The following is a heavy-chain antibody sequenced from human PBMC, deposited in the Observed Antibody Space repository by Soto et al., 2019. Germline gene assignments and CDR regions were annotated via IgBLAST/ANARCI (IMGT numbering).Heavy chain of an antibody. Sequence: QVQLVQSGAEVKKPGSSVKVSCKASGGTFSSYAISWVRQAPGQGLEWMGGIIPMFGTANYAQKFQGRVTITADKSMSTAYMELSSLRSEDTAVYYCARDSLGVYYDSSDYLDYWGQGTLVTVSS. D-gene: IGHD3-22*01. J-gene: IGHJ4*02. CDR2: IIPMFGTA. V-gene: IGHV1-69*06. CDR1: GGTFSSYA. CDR3: ARDSLGVYYDSSDYLDY.